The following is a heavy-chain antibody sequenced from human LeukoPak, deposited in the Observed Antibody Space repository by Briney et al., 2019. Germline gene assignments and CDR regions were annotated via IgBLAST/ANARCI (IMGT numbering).Heavy chain of an antibody. CDR2: IIPILGIA. CDR3: NYYDSSGYYYPLDY. J-gene: IGHJ4*02. D-gene: IGHD3-22*01. Sequence: SVKVSCKAFGGTFSSYAISWVRQAPGQGLEWMGRIIPILGIANYAQKFQGRVTITADKSTSTAYMELSCLRSEDTAVYYCNYYDSSGYYYPLDYWGPGTLVTVSS. V-gene: IGHV1-69*04. CDR1: GGTFSSYA.